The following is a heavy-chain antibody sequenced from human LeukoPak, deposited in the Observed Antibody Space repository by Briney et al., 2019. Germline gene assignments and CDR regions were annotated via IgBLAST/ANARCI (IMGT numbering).Heavy chain of an antibody. J-gene: IGHJ3*02. CDR3: ARKTIKTTSGWDVESAWGALDI. D-gene: IGHD6-25*01. V-gene: IGHV1-2*02. CDR1: GYTFTDYY. CDR2: INPNSGDT. Sequence: GASVKVSCKASGYTFTDYYLYWVRQAPGQGLEWLGWINPNSGDTNYAQKFQGRVTMTRDTSMSVAYMDVTRLRSDDSAIYYCARKTIKTTSGWDVESAWGALDIWGQGTMVTVSS.